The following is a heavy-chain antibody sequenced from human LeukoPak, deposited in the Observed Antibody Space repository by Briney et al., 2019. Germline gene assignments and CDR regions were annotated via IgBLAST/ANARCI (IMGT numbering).Heavy chain of an antibody. D-gene: IGHD2-15*01. V-gene: IGHV3-30*17. Sequence: GGSLRLSCAASGFTFSNYAMHWVRQAPGKGLEWVSLISSGGTYEYYADSVKGRFTISRDNSKNTLYLQLNSLRAEDTAVYYCAKDSAAAHWGQGTLVTVSS. CDR2: ISSGGTYE. CDR3: AKDSAAAH. CDR1: GFTFSNYA. J-gene: IGHJ4*02.